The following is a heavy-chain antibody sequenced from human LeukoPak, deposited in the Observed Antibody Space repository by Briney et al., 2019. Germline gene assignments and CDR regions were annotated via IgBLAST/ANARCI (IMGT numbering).Heavy chain of an antibody. CDR2: INPNGGST. Sequence: ASVKVSCKASGYTFTGYYMHWVRQAPGQGLEWMGIINPNGGSTSYAQKFQGRVTVTRDTSTSTVYMELSSLRSEDTAVYYCARDSSGWSVDYWGQGTLVTVSS. CDR3: ARDSSGWSVDY. J-gene: IGHJ4*02. V-gene: IGHV1-46*01. D-gene: IGHD6-19*01. CDR1: GYTFTGYY.